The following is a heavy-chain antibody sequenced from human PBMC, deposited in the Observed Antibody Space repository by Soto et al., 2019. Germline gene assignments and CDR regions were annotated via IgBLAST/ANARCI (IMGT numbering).Heavy chain of an antibody. CDR3: ARVGDREVSPGMDV. V-gene: IGHV4-59*01. J-gene: IGHJ6*02. D-gene: IGHD2-21*01. CDR1: GGSISSYY. CDR2: IYYSGST. Sequence: SETLSLTCTVSGGSISSYYWSWIRQPPGKGLEWIGYIYYSGSTNYNPSLKSRVTISVDTSKNQFSLKLSSVTAADTAVYYCARVGDREVSPGMDVWGQGTTVTVSS.